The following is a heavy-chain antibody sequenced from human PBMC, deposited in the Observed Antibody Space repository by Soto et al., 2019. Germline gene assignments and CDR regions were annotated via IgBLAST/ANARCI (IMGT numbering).Heavy chain of an antibody. V-gene: IGHV4-34*01. CDR2: INHSGST. J-gene: IGHJ6*02. CDR1: GGSFSGYY. Sequence: PSETLSLTCAVYGGSFSGYYWSWIRQPPGKGLEWIGEINHSGSTNYNPSLKSRVTISVDTSKNQFSLKLSSVTAADTAVYYCARTSHRPYYYYGMDVWGQGTTVTVSS. CDR3: ARTSHRPYYYYGMDV. D-gene: IGHD2-2*01.